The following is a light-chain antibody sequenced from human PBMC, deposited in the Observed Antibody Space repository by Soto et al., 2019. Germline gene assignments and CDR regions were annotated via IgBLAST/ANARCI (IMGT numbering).Light chain of an antibody. CDR1: QSVSSY. Sequence: EIVLTQSPATLSLSPVERASLSFMASQSVSSYLAWYQQKPGQAPRLLIYDASNRATGIPARFSGSGSGTDFTLTISSLEPEDFAVYYCQQRSNWPSITFGQGTRLEI. V-gene: IGKV3-11*01. CDR3: QQRSNWPSIT. CDR2: DAS. J-gene: IGKJ5*01.